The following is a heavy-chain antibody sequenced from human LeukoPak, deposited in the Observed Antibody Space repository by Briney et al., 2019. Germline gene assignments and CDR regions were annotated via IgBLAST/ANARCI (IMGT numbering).Heavy chain of an antibody. CDR1: GFTFSSYA. CDR3: AKNSPPSLWFGELFVDY. V-gene: IGHV3-23*01. D-gene: IGHD3-10*01. J-gene: IGHJ4*02. CDR2: ISGSGGST. Sequence: GGSLRLSCAASGFTFSSYAMSWVRQAPGKGLEWVSAISGSGGSTYYADSVKGRFTISRDNSKNTLYLQMDSLRAEDTAVYYCAKNSPPSLWFGELFVDYWGQGTLVTVSS.